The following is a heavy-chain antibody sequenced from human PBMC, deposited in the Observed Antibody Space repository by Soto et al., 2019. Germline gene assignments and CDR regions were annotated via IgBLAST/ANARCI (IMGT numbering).Heavy chain of an antibody. CDR1: GGTFSSYA. V-gene: IGHV1-69*13. CDR3: ASRSDIVVVVAVIQGAFDI. D-gene: IGHD2-15*01. CDR2: IIPIFGTA. J-gene: IGHJ3*02. Sequence: SVKVSCKASGGTFSSYAISWVRQAPGQGLEWMGGIIPIFGTATYAQKFQGRVTITADESTSTAYMELSSLRSEDTAVYYCASRSDIVVVVAVIQGAFDIWGQGTMVTVSS.